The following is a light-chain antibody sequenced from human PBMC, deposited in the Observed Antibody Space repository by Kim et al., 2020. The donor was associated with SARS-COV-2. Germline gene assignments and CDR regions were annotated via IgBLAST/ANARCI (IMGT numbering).Light chain of an antibody. V-gene: IGLV3-9*01. CDR2: RDT. J-gene: IGLJ3*02. CDR1: NIVTKN. CDR3: QVWDSSTWV. Sequence: SYELTQPLSVSVALGQTARITCGGNNIVTKNVHWYQQKPGQAPVLVMYRDTNRPSGIPERFSGSNSGNTATLTISRAQAGDEADYYCQVWDSSTWVFGGGTQLTFL.